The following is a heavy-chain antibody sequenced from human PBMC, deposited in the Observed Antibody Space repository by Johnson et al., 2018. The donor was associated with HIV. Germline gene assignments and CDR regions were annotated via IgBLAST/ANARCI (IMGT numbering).Heavy chain of an antibody. CDR1: GFTVSSNY. J-gene: IGHJ3*02. Sequence: VQLVESGGGLIQPGGSLRLSCAASGFTVSSNYMSWVRQAPGKGLEWVSVIYSGGSTYYADSVKGRFTISRDNSKNTRYLQMNSLRAEDTAVYYCARDVKVCAFDIWGQGTMVTVSS. CDR3: ARDVKVCAFDI. CDR2: IYSGGST. V-gene: IGHV3-53*01. D-gene: IGHD3-16*01.